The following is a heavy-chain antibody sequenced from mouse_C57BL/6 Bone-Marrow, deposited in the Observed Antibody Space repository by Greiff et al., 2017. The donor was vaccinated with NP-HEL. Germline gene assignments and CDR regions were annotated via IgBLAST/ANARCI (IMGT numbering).Heavy chain of an antibody. J-gene: IGHJ1*03. Sequence: QVQLQQPGAELVRPGSSVKLSCKASGYTFTSYWMDWVKQRHGQGLEWIGNIYPSDSETHYNQKFKDKATLTVDKSSSTAYMQLSSLTSEDSAVYYCASHYGSSYGYFDVWGTGTTVTVSS. CDR3: ASHYGSSYGYFDV. CDR1: GYTFTSYW. CDR2: IYPSDSET. V-gene: IGHV1-61*01. D-gene: IGHD1-1*01.